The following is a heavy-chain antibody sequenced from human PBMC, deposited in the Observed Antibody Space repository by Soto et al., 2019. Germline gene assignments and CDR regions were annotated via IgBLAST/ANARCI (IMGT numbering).Heavy chain of an antibody. CDR2: ISYDGSNK. J-gene: IGHJ3*02. V-gene: IGHV3-30-3*01. D-gene: IGHD6-6*01. Sequence: QVQLVESGGGVVQPGRSLRLSCAASGFTFSSYAMHWVRQAPGKGLEWVAVISYDGSNKYYADSVKGRFTISRDNSKNTLYLQMNSLRAEDTAVYYGARGGNEYSSSSSAFDIWGQGTMVTVSS. CDR3: ARGGNEYSSSSSAFDI. CDR1: GFTFSSYA.